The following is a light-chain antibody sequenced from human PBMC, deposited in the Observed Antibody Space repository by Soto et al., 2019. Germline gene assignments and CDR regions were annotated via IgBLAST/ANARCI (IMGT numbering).Light chain of an antibody. CDR2: GAS. CDR1: QSVSSNY. J-gene: IGKJ1*01. V-gene: IGKV3-20*01. CDR3: QQYGSSPQT. Sequence: IVLTQPPCTLSSSGWKRATLSAGVCQSVSSNYLVWYQQKPGQAPRLLIYGASSWATGIPDRFSGRGSGTDFTLTISRLEPEDFAVYYCQQYGSSPQTFGQGTKVDIK.